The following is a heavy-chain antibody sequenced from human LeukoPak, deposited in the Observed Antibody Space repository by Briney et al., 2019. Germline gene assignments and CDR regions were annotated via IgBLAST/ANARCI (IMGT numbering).Heavy chain of an antibody. V-gene: IGHV3-30*18. CDR3: AKIIAAAGTSAFDI. CDR1: GLTFSSYG. CDR2: ISYDGSNK. D-gene: IGHD6-13*01. J-gene: IGHJ3*02. Sequence: GGSLRLSCAASGLTFSSYGMHWVRQAPGKGLEWVAVISYDGSNKYYADSVKGRFTISRDNSKNTLYLQMNSLRAEDTAVYYCAKIIAAAGTSAFDIWGQGTMVTVSS.